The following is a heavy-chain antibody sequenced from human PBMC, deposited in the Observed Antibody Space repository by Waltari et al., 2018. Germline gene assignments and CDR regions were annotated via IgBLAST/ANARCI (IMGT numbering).Heavy chain of an antibody. CDR2: ISAYNGNT. Sequence: VQLVPSGSEVRKQGASVTVSCTASGYTFTSYSISWVRRTPGPGLQWMGWISAYNGNTNYAQKLQGRVTMTTDTSTSTGYMELRSLGYDDTAVDYCARDTSQLGIGLGTDAFDIWGQGTMVTVSS. V-gene: IGHV1-18*01. CDR1: GYTFTSYS. D-gene: IGHD7-27*01. CDR3: ARDTSQLGIGLGTDAFDI. J-gene: IGHJ3*02.